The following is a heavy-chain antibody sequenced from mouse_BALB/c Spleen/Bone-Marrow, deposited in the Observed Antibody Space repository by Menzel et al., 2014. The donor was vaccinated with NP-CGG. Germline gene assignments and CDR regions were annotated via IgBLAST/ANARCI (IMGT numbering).Heavy chain of an antibody. V-gene: IGHV5-6-3*01. CDR3: ARGRDWFDY. Sequence: VQLQQSGGGLVQPGGSLKLSCAASGFTFSGYGMSWVRQTPDKGLELVATISGSGSSTYYPDSVKGRFIISRDNARNTLYLQMSSLKSEDTAMYYCARGRDWFDYWGQGTTLTVSS. J-gene: IGHJ2*01. CDR2: ISGSGSST. CDR1: GFTFSGYG. D-gene: IGHD3-3*01.